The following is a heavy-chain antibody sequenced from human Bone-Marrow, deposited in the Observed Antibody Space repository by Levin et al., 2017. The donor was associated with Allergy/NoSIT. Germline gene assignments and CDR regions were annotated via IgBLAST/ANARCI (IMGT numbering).Heavy chain of an antibody. CDR3: ARDLSHFWSGYSRGQGPFDY. J-gene: IGHJ4*02. Sequence: GGSLRLSCAASGFTFSSYWMHWVRQAPGKGLVWVSRINSDGSSTSYADSVKGRFTISRDNAKNTLYLQMNSLRAEDTAVYYCARDLSHFWSGYSRGQGPFDYWGQGTLVTVSS. CDR1: GFTFSSYW. CDR2: INSDGSST. D-gene: IGHD3-3*02. V-gene: IGHV3-74*01.